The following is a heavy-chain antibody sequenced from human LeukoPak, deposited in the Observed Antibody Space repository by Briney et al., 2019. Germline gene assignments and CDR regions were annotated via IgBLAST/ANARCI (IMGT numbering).Heavy chain of an antibody. CDR3: ATGPYYDFWSGYYTRIITHFDY. CDR1: GYTLTELS. Sequence: ASVKVSCKVSGYTLTELSMHWVRQAPGKGLEWMGGFDPEDGETIYAQKFQGRVTMTEDTSTDTAYMELSSLRSEDTAVYYCATGPYYDFWSGYYTRIITHFDYWGQGTLVTVSS. D-gene: IGHD3-3*01. V-gene: IGHV1-24*01. CDR2: FDPEDGET. J-gene: IGHJ4*02.